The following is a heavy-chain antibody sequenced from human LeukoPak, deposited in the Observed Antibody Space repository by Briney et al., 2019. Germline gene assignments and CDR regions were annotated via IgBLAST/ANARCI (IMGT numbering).Heavy chain of an antibody. Sequence: PGGSLRLSCAASGFTFSSFGMHWVRQAPGKGLEWVAVIWYDGSNKYYADSVKGRFTISRDNSKNTLYRQRNSLRAEDTAVYYCAKAAGYETYYYYYMDVWGKGTAVTVSS. D-gene: IGHD6-13*01. CDR2: IWYDGSNK. V-gene: IGHV3-33*06. J-gene: IGHJ6*03. CDR3: AKAAGYETYYYYYMDV. CDR1: GFTFSSFG.